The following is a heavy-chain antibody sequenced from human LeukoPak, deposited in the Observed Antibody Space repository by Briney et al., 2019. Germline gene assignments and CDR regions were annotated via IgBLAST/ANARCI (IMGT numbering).Heavy chain of an antibody. J-gene: IGHJ3*02. V-gene: IGHV3-30*03. D-gene: IGHD3-22*01. CDR2: ISYDGRNK. Sequence: GGSLRLSCAASGFIFSSYGMHWVRQAPGKGLEWVAVISYDGRNKYYADSVKGRFTISRDNSKNTLYLQMNILRAEETAVYYCARINNYYDSSGYYYRGAFDIWGQGTMVTAST. CDR3: ARINNYYDSSGYYYRGAFDI. CDR1: GFIFSSYG.